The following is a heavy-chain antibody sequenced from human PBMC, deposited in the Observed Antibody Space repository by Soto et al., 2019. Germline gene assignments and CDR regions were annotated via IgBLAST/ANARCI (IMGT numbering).Heavy chain of an antibody. Sequence: TLCVTCSVSGGSSSSSTDYWDWISQPPGKGLEWIGAMYYTGNKNYNPSLESRVTMSVDTSKNQFSLKLSSVTPTDTAVYYCARRSSSSLGSLFDPWGRGILVTVSS. CDR2: MYYTGNK. CDR1: GGSSSSSTDY. CDR3: ARRSSSSLGSLFDP. V-gene: IGHV4-39*01. J-gene: IGHJ5*02. D-gene: IGHD6-6*01.